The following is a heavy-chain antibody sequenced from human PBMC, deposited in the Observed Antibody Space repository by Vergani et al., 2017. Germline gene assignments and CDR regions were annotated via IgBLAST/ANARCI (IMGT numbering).Heavy chain of an antibody. D-gene: IGHD3-3*01. CDR1: GFTFSSYA. Sequence: EVQLLESGGGLVQPGGSLRLSCAASGFTFSSYAMSWVRQAPGKGLEWVSAISGSGGSTYYADSVKGRFTISGDNSNNTQYLQMNSPRAEDTAVYYCAKETIFGVGIIGYYFDYWGQGTLVTVSS. CDR2: ISGSGGST. J-gene: IGHJ4*02. V-gene: IGHV3-23*01. CDR3: AKETIFGVGIIGYYFDY.